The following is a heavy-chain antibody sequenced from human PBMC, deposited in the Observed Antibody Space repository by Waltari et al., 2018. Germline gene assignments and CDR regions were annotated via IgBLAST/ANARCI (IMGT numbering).Heavy chain of an antibody. CDR2: IIPMPGIT. CDR3: ARRVSTKGAFEV. Sequence: VQLVQSGAAVKQPGSSVTVSCKSSGGPFSSVGLHWLRQAPGQGLEWMGKIIPMPGITDYEQKFQGRLRITADRSTTTGYMELRSLGSEDTAIYYCARRVSTKGAFEVWGRGTLVTVSP. CDR1: GGPFSSVG. D-gene: IGHD5-12*01. V-gene: IGHV1-69*02. J-gene: IGHJ3*01.